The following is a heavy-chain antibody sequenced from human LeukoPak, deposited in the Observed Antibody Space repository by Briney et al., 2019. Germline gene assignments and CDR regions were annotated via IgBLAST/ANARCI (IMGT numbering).Heavy chain of an antibody. J-gene: IGHJ4*02. V-gene: IGHV3-23*01. CDR1: GFTFSNYA. CDR3: AKGSITSSYAAIGY. CDR2: ISGCGGFT. D-gene: IGHD2-2*01. Sequence: SGGSLRLSCAASGFTFSNYAMSWVRQAPGKGLEWVSVISGCGGFTYYADSVRGRFTFSRDNSQNTLYLQMGSLRAEDTAVYYCAKGSITSSYAAIGYWGQGTLVTVSS.